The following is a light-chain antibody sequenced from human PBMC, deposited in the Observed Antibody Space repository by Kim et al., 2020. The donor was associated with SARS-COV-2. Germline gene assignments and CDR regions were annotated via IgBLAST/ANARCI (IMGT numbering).Light chain of an antibody. CDR2: EDN. Sequence: NFMLTQPHSVSESPGKTVTISCTRSSGSIASNYVQWYQQRPGSAPTTVIYEDNQRPSGVPDRFTGSIDSSSNSASLTISGLKTEDEADSYCQSYDSSIPYLFGTGTKVTVL. CDR3: QSYDSSIPYL. CDR1: SGSIASNY. V-gene: IGLV6-57*04. J-gene: IGLJ1*01.